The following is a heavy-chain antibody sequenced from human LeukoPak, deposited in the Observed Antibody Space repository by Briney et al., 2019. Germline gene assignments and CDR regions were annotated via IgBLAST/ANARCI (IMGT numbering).Heavy chain of an antibody. CDR3: ARGAIFGVVISFPYYYYMDV. V-gene: IGHV4-39*07. CDR2: VSDSGSP. J-gene: IGHJ6*03. Sequence: PSETLSLTCTVSGGSISSSDYYWGWIRQPPGKGLEWIGSVSDSGSPYYNPSLQRRVTISVGTSKNQFSLKLSSVTAADTAVYYCARGAIFGVVISFPYYYYMDVWGRGTTVTVSS. D-gene: IGHD3-3*01. CDR1: GGSISSSDYY.